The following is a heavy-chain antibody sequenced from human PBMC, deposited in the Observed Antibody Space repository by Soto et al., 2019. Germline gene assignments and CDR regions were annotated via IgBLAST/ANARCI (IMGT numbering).Heavy chain of an antibody. CDR1: GGSVSSGSYY. Sequence: SETLSLTCTVSGGSVSSGSYYWSWIRQPPGKGLEWIGYIYYSGSTNYNPSLKSRVTISVDTSKNQFSLKLRSVTAADTAVYYCARGSSEVTTDVYYFDYWGQGTLVTVSS. CDR2: IYYSGST. CDR3: ARGSSEVTTDVYYFDY. J-gene: IGHJ4*02. V-gene: IGHV4-61*01. D-gene: IGHD4-17*01.